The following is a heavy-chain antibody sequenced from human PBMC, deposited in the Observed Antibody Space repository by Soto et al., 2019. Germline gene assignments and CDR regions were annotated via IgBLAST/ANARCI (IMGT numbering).Heavy chain of an antibody. V-gene: IGHV1-8*01. CDR1: GYTFTSYD. CDR2: MNPNSGNT. CDR3: ARASSITIFGVAHIWFDP. J-gene: IGHJ5*02. D-gene: IGHD3-3*01. Sequence: ASVKVSCKASGYTFTSYDINWVRQATGQGLEWMGWMNPNSGNTGYAQKFQGRVTMTRNTSISTAYMELSSLRSEDTAVYYCARASSITIFGVAHIWFDPWGQGTLVTVSS.